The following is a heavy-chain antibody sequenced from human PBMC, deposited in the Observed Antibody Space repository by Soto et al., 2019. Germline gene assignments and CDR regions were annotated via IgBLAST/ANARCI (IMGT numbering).Heavy chain of an antibody. J-gene: IGHJ2*01. V-gene: IGHV4-34*01. CDR1: GGSFSGYY. CDR3: AAHLKTTVTAYWYFDL. D-gene: IGHD4-17*01. Sequence: PSETLSLTCAVYGGSFSGYYWSWIRQPPGKGLEWIGEINHSGSTNFNPSLKSRVSISVDTSKKQFSLKLSSVTAADTAVYYCAAHLKTTVTAYWYFDLWRRGTPVTVSS. CDR2: INHSGST.